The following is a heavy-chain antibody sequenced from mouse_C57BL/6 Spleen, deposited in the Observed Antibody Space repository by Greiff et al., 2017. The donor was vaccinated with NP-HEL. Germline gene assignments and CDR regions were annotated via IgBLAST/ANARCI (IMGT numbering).Heavy chain of an antibody. CDR2: INPNNGGT. CDR3: ARRALYYFDY. J-gene: IGHJ2*01. V-gene: IGHV1-26*01. Sequence: EVQLQQSGPELVKPGASVKISCKASGYTFTDYYMNWVKQSHGKSLEWIGDINPNNGGTSYNQKFKGKATVTVDKSSSTAYMELRSLTSEDSAVYYCARRALYYFDYWGQGTTLTVSS. CDR1: GYTFTDYY.